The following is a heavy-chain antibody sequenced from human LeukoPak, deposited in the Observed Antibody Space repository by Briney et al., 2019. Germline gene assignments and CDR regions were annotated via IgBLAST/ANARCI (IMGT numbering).Heavy chain of an antibody. Sequence: SETLSLTCTVSGGSISSSGYYWGWLRQPPGKGLEWVASIYYSGSTYYNPSLKSRVTISVDTSKNQLSLKLSSLTAADTAVYYCARHEYSGSYYGLSWFDPWGQGTLVTVSS. CDR1: GGSISSSGYY. J-gene: IGHJ5*02. CDR3: ARHEYSGSYYGLSWFDP. D-gene: IGHD1-26*01. V-gene: IGHV4-39*01. CDR2: IYYSGST.